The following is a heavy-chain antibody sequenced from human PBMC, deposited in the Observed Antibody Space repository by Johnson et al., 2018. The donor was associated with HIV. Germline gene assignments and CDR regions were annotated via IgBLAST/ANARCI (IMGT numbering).Heavy chain of an antibody. Sequence: VQLVESGGGLLQPGGSLRLSCAASGFTFSSYWMHWVRQAPGKGLVWVSHINSDGSSTDYADSVKGRFTISRDSAKSTLYLQMNSLRAEDTAVNYCARGRGYYRFDAFDIWGQGTMVTVSS. CDR2: INSDGSST. D-gene: IGHD3-22*01. CDR1: GFTFSSYW. CDR3: ARGRGYYRFDAFDI. J-gene: IGHJ3*02. V-gene: IGHV3-74*01.